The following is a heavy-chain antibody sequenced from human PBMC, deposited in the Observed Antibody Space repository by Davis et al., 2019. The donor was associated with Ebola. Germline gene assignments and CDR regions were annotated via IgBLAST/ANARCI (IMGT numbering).Heavy chain of an antibody. CDR3: ARDDWNQNWFDP. CDR1: GYTFTSYY. CDR2: INPSGGST. J-gene: IGHJ5*02. Sequence: ASVKVSCKASGYTFTSYYMHWVRQAPGQGLEWMGIINPSGGSTSYAQKFQGRVTITADKSTSTAYMELSSLRSEDTAVYYCARDDWNQNWFDPWGQGTLVTVSS. V-gene: IGHV1-46*01. D-gene: IGHD1-1*01.